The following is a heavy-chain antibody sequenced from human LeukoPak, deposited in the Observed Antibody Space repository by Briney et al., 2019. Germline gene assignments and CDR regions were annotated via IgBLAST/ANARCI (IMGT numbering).Heavy chain of an antibody. V-gene: IGHV1-69*13. D-gene: IGHD6-19*01. CDR1: GGTFSSYA. Sequence: EASVNVSCKASGGTFSSYAISWVRQAPGQGREWMGGIIPIFGTANYAQKFQGRVTITADESTSTAYMELSSLRSEDTAVYYCANSGYSSGWYREFDYWGQGTLVTVSS. J-gene: IGHJ4*02. CDR2: IIPIFGTA. CDR3: ANSGYSSGWYREFDY.